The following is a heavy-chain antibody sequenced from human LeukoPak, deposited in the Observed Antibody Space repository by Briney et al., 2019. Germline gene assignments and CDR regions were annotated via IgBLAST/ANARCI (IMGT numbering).Heavy chain of an antibody. CDR1: GGSFSGYY. V-gene: IGHV4-34*01. CDR3: ARAGQWLEGFDY. CDR2: INHSGSA. D-gene: IGHD6-19*01. J-gene: IGHJ4*02. Sequence: PSETLSLTCAVYGGSFSGYYWSWIRQPPGKGLEWMGEINHSGSANYNPSLKSRVTISVDTSKNQSSLKLSSVTAADTAVYYYARAGQWLEGFDYWGQGTLVTVSS.